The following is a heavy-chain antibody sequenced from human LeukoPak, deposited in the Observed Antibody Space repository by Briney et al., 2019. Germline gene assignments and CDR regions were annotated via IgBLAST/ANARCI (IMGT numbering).Heavy chain of an antibody. Sequence: PGGSLRLSCAASGFTFSSSWMTWVRQAPGKGLEWVSSVSSSGAYIYYADLVEGRFTISRDNAKNSLFLQMNSLRAEDTAVYYCARGVGNYRYYFDSWGQGTLVTVSS. V-gene: IGHV3-21*01. CDR1: GFTFSSSW. D-gene: IGHD3-22*01. J-gene: IGHJ4*02. CDR3: ARGVGNYRYYFDS. CDR2: VSSSGAYI.